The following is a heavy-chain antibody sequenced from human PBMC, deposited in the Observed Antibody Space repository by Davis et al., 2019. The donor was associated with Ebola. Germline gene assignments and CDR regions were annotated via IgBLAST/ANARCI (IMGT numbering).Heavy chain of an antibody. CDR2: ISSRSKYI. CDR3: ARDPVDPESDYYFYGMDL. V-gene: IGHV3-21*06. Sequence: GESLKISCTASEFVFTTYTMNWVRQAPGKGLEWVASISSRSKYIYYEDSLKGRFTISRDNAKSTLFLQMNSLRVEDTAVYYCARDPVDPESDYYFYGMDLWGKGTTVTVSS. D-gene: IGHD4-23*01. CDR1: EFVFTTYT. J-gene: IGHJ6*04.